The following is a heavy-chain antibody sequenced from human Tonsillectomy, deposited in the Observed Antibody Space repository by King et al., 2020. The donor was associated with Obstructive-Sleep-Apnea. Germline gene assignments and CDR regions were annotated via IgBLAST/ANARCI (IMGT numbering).Heavy chain of an antibody. CDR2: ISHTGST. J-gene: IGHJ4*02. CDR1: GGSISDYY. D-gene: IGHD2-21*01. Sequence: QLQESGPGLVKPSETLSLNCTVSGGSISDYYWSWIRQPPGKGLEWIGYISHTGSTNYNPSLRSRVTISIDTPKTQCSLKLRSVTAADTAVYYCARDSVRDGSPYFFDYCGRGALCTVSP. CDR3: ARDSVRDGSPYFFDY. V-gene: IGHV4-59*01.